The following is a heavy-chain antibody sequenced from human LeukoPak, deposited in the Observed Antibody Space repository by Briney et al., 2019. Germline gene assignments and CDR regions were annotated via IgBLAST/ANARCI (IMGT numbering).Heavy chain of an antibody. Sequence: GGSLRLSCAASGVTVSSNYMSWVRQAPGKGLEWVSVIYSGGSTYYADSVKGRFTISRDNSKNTLYLQMNSLRAEDTAVYYCARSLFYGSGSYFLVWGQGTLVTVSS. CDR1: GVTVSSNY. V-gene: IGHV3-66*01. CDR2: IYSGGST. CDR3: ARSLFYGSGSYFLV. J-gene: IGHJ4*02. D-gene: IGHD3-10*01.